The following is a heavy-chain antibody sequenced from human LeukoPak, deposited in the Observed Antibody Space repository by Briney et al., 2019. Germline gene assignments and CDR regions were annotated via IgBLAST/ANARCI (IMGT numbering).Heavy chain of an antibody. Sequence: QSGGSLRLSCAASGFTFSTYGMHWGRQAPGKGLEWVGRIRNKPNSYTTEYAASVKGGFTIPRDDSKNSLYLQMNSLKTEDTAVYYCARDLGGLAFDTWGQGTMVTVSS. CDR2: IRNKPNSYTT. D-gene: IGHD2-15*01. CDR1: GFTFSTYG. V-gene: IGHV3-72*01. CDR3: ARDLGGLAFDT. J-gene: IGHJ3*02.